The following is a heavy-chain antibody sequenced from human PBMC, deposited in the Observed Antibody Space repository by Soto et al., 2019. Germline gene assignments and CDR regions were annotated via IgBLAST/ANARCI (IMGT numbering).Heavy chain of an antibody. D-gene: IGHD2-15*01. V-gene: IGHV3-73*01. Sequence: GGSLRLSCAASGFIFSGSAIHWVRQASGKGLEWVGRIRSRANNFATSSAASVKGRFTFSRDDSKNTAYLQMNTLKPEDTAVYDCARGQGAATGDYYCQGIGLRGRVTPFT. CDR3: ARGQGAATGDYYCQGIGL. CDR1: GFIFSGSA. CDR2: IRSRANNFAT. J-gene: IGHJ6*01.